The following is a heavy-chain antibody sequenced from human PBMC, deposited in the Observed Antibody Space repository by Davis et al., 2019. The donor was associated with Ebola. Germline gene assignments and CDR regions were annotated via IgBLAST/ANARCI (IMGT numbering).Heavy chain of an antibody. CDR2: IYHSGST. Sequence: SETLSLTCAVSGGSISSGGYSWSWIRQPPGKGLEWIGYIYHSGSTYYNPSLKSRVTISVDTSKNQFSLKLSSVTAADTAVYYCASDFWSGTDYWGQGTLVTVSS. V-gene: IGHV4-30-2*01. CDR3: ASDFWSGTDY. D-gene: IGHD3-3*01. CDR1: GGSISSGGYS. J-gene: IGHJ4*02.